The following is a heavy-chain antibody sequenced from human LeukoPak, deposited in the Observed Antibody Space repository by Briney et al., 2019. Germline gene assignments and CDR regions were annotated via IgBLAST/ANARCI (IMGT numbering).Heavy chain of an antibody. J-gene: IGHJ4*02. CDR2: IYYSGST. D-gene: IGHD1-26*01. CDR1: GXSISSGDYY. Sequence: PSQTLSLTCTVSGXSISSGDYYWSWIRQPPGKGLEWIGYIYYSGSTYYNPSLKSRVTISVDTSKNQFSLKLSSVTAADTAVYYCAREAGIVGASFDYWGRGTLVTVSS. V-gene: IGHV4-30-4*01. CDR3: AREAGIVGASFDY.